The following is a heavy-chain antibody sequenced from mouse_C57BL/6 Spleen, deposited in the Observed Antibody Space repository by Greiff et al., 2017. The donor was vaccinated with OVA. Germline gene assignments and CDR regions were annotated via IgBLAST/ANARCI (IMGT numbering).Heavy chain of an antibody. CDR3: TGLSCSNYPYAMDY. CDR1: GFTFSNYW. J-gene: IGHJ4*01. V-gene: IGHV6-3*01. D-gene: IGHD2-5*01. Sequence: EVKLVESGGGLVQPGGSMKLSCVASGFTFSNYWMNWVRQSPEKGLEWVAQIRLKSDNYATHYAESGKGRFTISKDDSKRSVNLQMNNLRAEDTGIYYCTGLSCSNYPYAMDYWGQGTSVTVSS. CDR2: IRLKSDNYAT.